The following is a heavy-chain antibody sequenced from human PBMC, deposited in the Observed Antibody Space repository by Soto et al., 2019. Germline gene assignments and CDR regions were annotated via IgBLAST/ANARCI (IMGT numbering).Heavy chain of an antibody. CDR2: ISSISNTI. D-gene: IGHD2-15*01. J-gene: IGHJ4*02. CDR1: GFSFSTYS. CDR3: ARDRGCSGGICYRDLGY. Sequence: GGSLRLSCADSGFSFSTYSMSWVRQAPGKGLEWVSYISSISNTIYYADSVKGRFTISRDNAKNSLYLHMNSLSAEDTAVYYCARDRGCSGGICYRDLGYWGQGTLVTVSS. V-gene: IGHV3-48*01.